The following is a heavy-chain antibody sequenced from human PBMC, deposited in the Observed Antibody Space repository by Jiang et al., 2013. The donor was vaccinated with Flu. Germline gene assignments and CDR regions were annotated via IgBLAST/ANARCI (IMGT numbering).Heavy chain of an antibody. J-gene: IGHJ4*02. CDR1: GFTFSSYA. Sequence: QLLESGGGVVQPGKSLRVSCKASGFTFSSYAMHWVRQAPGKGLEWVAVVSYDGSEEYYAESVKGRFIIYRDNSKNTVFLQMDVLRVEDTAQYYCARAGYRPWSITGYFDSWGQGTMVTVSS. D-gene: IGHD6-6*01. V-gene: IGHV3-30*04. CDR3: ARAGYRPWSITGYFDS. CDR2: VSYDGSEE.